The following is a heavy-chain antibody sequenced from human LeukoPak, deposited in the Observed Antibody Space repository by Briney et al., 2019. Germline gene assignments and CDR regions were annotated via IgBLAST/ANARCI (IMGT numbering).Heavy chain of an antibody. CDR3: AARDCSTTSCYAGLFDY. V-gene: IGHV3-53*01. J-gene: IGHJ4*02. D-gene: IGHD2-2*01. CDR2: LYSDDST. CDR1: GLIVSNKY. Sequence: GGSLRLSCAASGLIVSNKYMSWVRQAPGKGLEWVSSLYSDDSTYYADSVKGRFTIFRDSSKNTVYLQMNSLGAEDTAMYFCAARDCSTTSCYAGLFDYWGQGILVTVSS.